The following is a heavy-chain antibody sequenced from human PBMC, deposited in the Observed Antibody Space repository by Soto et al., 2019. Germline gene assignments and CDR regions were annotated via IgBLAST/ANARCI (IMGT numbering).Heavy chain of an antibody. CDR3: AKWGGDYAYYSEMDV. D-gene: IGHD2-21*02. CDR1: GFSFGGYA. CDR2: VSGGGTST. V-gene: IGHV3-23*04. J-gene: IGHJ6*02. Sequence: EVQLVESGGDFVQPGGSLRLSCAGYGFSFGGYAMSWVRQAPGKGLEWIAGVSGGGTSTYYAGSVKGRFTISRDSSVVYLQMNGQRAEDTAVYYCAKWGGDYAYYSEMDVWGRGTTVTVSS.